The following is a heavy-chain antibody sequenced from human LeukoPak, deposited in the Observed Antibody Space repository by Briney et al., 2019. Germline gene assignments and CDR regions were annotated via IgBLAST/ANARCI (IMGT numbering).Heavy chain of an antibody. J-gene: IGHJ6*03. CDR2: IYSGGST. CDR1: GFTVSSNY. CDR3: ARVSSGYDFDYYYYYMDV. V-gene: IGHV3-53*01. D-gene: IGHD5-12*01. Sequence: GGSLRLSCAASGFTVSSNYMSWVRQAPGKGLEWVSVIYSGGSTYYADSVKGRFTIPRDNSKNTLYLQMNSLRAEDTAVYYCARVSSGYDFDYYYYYMDVWGKGTTVTVSS.